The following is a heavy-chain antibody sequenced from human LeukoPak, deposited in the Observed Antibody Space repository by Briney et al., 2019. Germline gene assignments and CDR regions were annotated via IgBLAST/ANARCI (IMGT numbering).Heavy chain of an antibody. CDR2: INSAGSST. D-gene: IGHD3-10*01. CDR1: GFTFSSYW. CDR3: ASITMVRGVISAPYYFDY. Sequence: PGGSLRLSCAASGFTFSSYWMHWVRQAPGKGLVWVSRINSAGSSTSYADSVKGRFTISRDNSKNTLYLRMNSLRAEDTAVYYCASITMVRGVISAPYYFDYWGQGTLVTVSS. V-gene: IGHV3-74*01. J-gene: IGHJ4*02.